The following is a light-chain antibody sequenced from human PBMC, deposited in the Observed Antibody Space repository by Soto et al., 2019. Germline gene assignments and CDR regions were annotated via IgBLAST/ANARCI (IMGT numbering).Light chain of an antibody. CDR3: MQNLQTPLT. CDR1: QSLLHSSGYNS. J-gene: IGKJ4*01. Sequence: DFVMTQSPLSLPVTPGEPASISCRSSQSLLHSSGYNSLDWYLQRPGQPPQLPIYLGSNRTPGAPDRCSGSGLGSEYTLRISRVETEDVGTYYCMQNLQTPLTIGGGTEVESK. CDR2: LGS. V-gene: IGKV2-28*01.